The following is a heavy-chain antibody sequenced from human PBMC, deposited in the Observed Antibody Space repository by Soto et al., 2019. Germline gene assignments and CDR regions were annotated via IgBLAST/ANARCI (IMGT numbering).Heavy chain of an antibody. V-gene: IGHV3-23*01. CDR1: GFTFSSYA. CDR3: AKGLLIMVRKVIIPPQYYYGMDV. D-gene: IGHD3-10*01. Sequence: PGGSLRISCAAYGFTFSSYAMSWFRQAPGKGLEWVSVISGRGGITYYEDSVKGRFTISRDNAKNTLYLQMNSLRAEDTAVYYCAKGLLIMVRKVIIPPQYYYGMDVWGQGTTVTVSS. J-gene: IGHJ6*02. CDR2: ISGRGGIT.